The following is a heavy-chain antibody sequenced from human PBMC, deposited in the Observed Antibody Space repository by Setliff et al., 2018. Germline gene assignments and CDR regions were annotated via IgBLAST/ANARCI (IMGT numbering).Heavy chain of an antibody. D-gene: IGHD2-8*01. Sequence: HPGESLKISCAASGFVFGTYGMHWVRQAPGKGLDWVASVRFDGSYKVYADSVKGRFTISRDNSENTLFLQMTSLRPEDTGIYYCAKVKKPLIRGSGFDYWGRGTLVTVSS. J-gene: IGHJ4*02. V-gene: IGHV3-30*02. CDR2: VRFDGSYK. CDR1: GFVFGTYG. CDR3: AKVKKPLIRGSGFDY.